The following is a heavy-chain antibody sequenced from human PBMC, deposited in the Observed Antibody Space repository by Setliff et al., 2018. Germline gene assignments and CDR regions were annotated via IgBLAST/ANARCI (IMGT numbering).Heavy chain of an antibody. Sequence: SETLSLTCTVSGGSISSSSYYWGWIRQPPGKGLEWIGSIYYSGSTYYNPSLKSRVTMSIDTSKNQFSLKLNSVTAADMAVYYCAREQWLDPPGYYYMDVWAKGTTVTVS. J-gene: IGHJ6*03. CDR1: GGSISSSSYY. CDR3: AREQWLDPPGYYYMDV. V-gene: IGHV4-39*07. D-gene: IGHD6-19*01. CDR2: IYYSGST.